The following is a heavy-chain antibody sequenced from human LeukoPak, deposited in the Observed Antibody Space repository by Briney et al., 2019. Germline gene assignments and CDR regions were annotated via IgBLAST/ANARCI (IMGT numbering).Heavy chain of an antibody. Sequence: PSETLSLTCTVFGGSISSSGYYWGWIRQPPGKGLEWIASIYYSGSTYYNPSLKSRVTISVVTSKNQLSLKLSSLTAADTAVYYCARHEYSGSYYGLSWFDPWGQGTLVTVSS. CDR2: IYYSGST. CDR3: ARHEYSGSYYGLSWFDP. V-gene: IGHV4-39*01. J-gene: IGHJ5*02. CDR1: GGSISSSGYY. D-gene: IGHD1-26*01.